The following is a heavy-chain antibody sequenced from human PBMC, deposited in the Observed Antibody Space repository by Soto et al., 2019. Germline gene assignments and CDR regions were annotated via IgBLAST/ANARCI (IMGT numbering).Heavy chain of an antibody. CDR1: GFTFSSYA. CDR2: ISGSGGST. Sequence: GGSLRLSCAASGFTFSSYAMSWVRQAPGKGLEWVSAISGSGGSTYYADSVKGRFTISRDNSKNTLYLQMNSLRAEDTAVYYCAKSGSQSYDYIWGSYYFDYWGQGTLVTVSS. CDR3: AKSGSQSYDYIWGSYYFDY. J-gene: IGHJ4*02. D-gene: IGHD3-16*01. V-gene: IGHV3-23*01.